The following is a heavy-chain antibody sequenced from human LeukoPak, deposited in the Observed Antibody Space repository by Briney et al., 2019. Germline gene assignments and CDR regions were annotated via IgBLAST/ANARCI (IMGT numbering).Heavy chain of an antibody. D-gene: IGHD6-13*01. CDR2: ITSNINTI. J-gene: IGHJ4*02. Sequence: GGSLRLSCAASGFTFSTYNMNWVRQAPGKGLEWLAYITSNINTIYYADSVKGRFTISRDNAKNSLYLQMNSLRAEDTALYYCAKDKVSYSSSFDYWGQGTLVTVSS. CDR3: AKDKVSYSSSFDY. V-gene: IGHV3-48*04. CDR1: GFTFSTYN.